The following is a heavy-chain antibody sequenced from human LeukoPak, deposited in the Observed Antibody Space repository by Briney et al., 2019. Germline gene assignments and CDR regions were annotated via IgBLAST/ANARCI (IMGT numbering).Heavy chain of an antibody. V-gene: IGHV1-18*01. Sequence: ASVTVSFKAPGYTFTSYGISWVRQAPGQGLEWMGWISAYNGNTNYAQKLQGRVTMTTDTSTSTAYMELRSLRSDDTAVYYCARQGSYNWNYVGYFDYWGQGTLVTVSS. J-gene: IGHJ4*02. D-gene: IGHD1-7*01. CDR1: GYTFTSYG. CDR3: ARQGSYNWNYVGYFDY. CDR2: ISAYNGNT.